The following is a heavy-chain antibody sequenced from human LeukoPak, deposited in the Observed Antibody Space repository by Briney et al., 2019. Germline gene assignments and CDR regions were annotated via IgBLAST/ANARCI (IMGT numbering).Heavy chain of an antibody. D-gene: IGHD6-13*01. CDR3: ARATAGTGYYFDY. J-gene: IGHJ4*02. CDR2: IHYSGST. V-gene: IGHV4-59*01. Sequence: SETLSLTCTVSGGSIRSYYWSWIRQPPGKELEWLGYIHYSGSTNYNPSLKSRVTISVDTSKNQFSLKLSSVTAADTALYYCARATAGTGYYFDYWGQGTLVTVSS. CDR1: GGSIRSYY.